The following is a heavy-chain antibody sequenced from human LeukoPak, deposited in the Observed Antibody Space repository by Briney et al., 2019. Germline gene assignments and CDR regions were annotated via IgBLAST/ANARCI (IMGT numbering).Heavy chain of an antibody. D-gene: IGHD2-21*01. Sequence: ASVKVSCKASGGTFSSYAISWVRQAPGQGLEWMGGIIPIFGTANYAQKFQGRVTITTDESTSTAYMELSSLRSEDTAVYYCAANTYSLYYYYYMDVWGKGTTVTVSS. V-gene: IGHV1-69*05. CDR1: GGTFSSYA. J-gene: IGHJ6*03. CDR2: IIPIFGTA. CDR3: AANTYSLYYYYYMDV.